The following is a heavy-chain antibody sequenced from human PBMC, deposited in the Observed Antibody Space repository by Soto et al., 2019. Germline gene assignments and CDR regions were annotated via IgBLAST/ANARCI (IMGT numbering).Heavy chain of an antibody. CDR1: GGTFSSYA. CDR2: IIPIFGTA. CDR3: ARDRGPSSGYYPYWFDP. V-gene: IGHV1-69*13. Sequence: GPSVKVSCTASGGTFSSYAITWVRQAPGQGLEWMGGIIPIFGTANYAQKFQARVTITADESTSTAYMELSSLRSEDTAVYYCARDRGPSSGYYPYWFDPWGQGTLVTVSS. D-gene: IGHD3-22*01. J-gene: IGHJ5*02.